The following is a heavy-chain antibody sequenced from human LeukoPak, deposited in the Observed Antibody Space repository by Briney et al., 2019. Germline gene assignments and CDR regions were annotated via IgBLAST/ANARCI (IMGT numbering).Heavy chain of an antibody. Sequence: SETLSLTCAVYGGSFSGYYWSWIRQPPGKGLEWIGEINHSGSTNYNPSLKSRVTISVDTSKNQFSLKLSSVTAADTAVYYCARGLNSSGYYYVVAFDIWGQGTMVTVSS. CDR3: ARGLNSSGYYYVVAFDI. D-gene: IGHD3-22*01. CDR1: GGSFSGYY. CDR2: INHSGST. J-gene: IGHJ3*02. V-gene: IGHV4-34*01.